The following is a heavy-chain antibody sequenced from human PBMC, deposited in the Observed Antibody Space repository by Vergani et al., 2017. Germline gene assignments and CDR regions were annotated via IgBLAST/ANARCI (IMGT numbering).Heavy chain of an antibody. CDR3: ARGGGAGVRFLAWPEGPFDY. D-gene: IGHD3-3*01. CDR1: GGTFSSYT. CDR2: IIPILGIA. V-gene: IGHV1-69*02. J-gene: IGHJ4*02. Sequence: QVQLVQSGAEVKKPGSSVKVSCKASGGTFSSYTISWVRQAPGQGLEWMGRIIPILGIANYAQKFQGRVTITADKSTSTAYMELSSMRSEDTAVYYCARGGGAGVRFLAWPEGPFDYWGQGTLVTVSS.